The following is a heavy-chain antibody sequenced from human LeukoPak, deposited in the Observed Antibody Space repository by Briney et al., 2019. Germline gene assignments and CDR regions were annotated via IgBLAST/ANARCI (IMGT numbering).Heavy chain of an antibody. V-gene: IGHV3-30*03. CDR2: ISYDGSNK. CDR3: ARVFSSGWYGFDY. CDR1: GFAFSSYG. J-gene: IGHJ4*02. D-gene: IGHD6-19*01. Sequence: GGSLRLSCAASGFAFSSYGMHWVRQAPGKGLEWVAVISYDGSNKYYADSVKGRFTISRDNSKNTLYLQMNSLRAEDTAVYYCARVFSSGWYGFDYWGQGTLVTVSS.